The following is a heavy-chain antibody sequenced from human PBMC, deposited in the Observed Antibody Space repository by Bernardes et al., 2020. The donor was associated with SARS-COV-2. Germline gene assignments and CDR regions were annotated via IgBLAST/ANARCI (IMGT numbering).Heavy chain of an antibody. Sequence: GGSLRLSCAASGFTFSDYYMSWIRQAPGKGLELVSYISSSGSTIYYADSVKGRFTISRDNAKNSLYLQMHSLRAEDTAVYYCARDGGAGIAAAEAMGYYGMDVWGQGTTVTVSS. CDR2: ISSSGSTI. V-gene: IGHV3-11*01. J-gene: IGHJ6*02. D-gene: IGHD6-13*01. CDR1: GFTFSDYY. CDR3: ARDGGAGIAAAEAMGYYGMDV.